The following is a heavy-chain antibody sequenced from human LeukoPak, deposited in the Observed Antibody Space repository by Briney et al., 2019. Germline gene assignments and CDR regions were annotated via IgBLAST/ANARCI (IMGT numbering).Heavy chain of an antibody. D-gene: IGHD6-19*01. Sequence: ASVKVSCKVSGYTLTELSMHWVRQAPGKGLEWMGGFDPEDGETIYAQKLQGRVTMTDDTSTDTAYMELSSLRSEDAAVYYCATAKYSSGWYGAFDIWGQGTMVTDSS. J-gene: IGHJ3*02. CDR1: GYTLTELS. CDR3: ATAKYSSGWYGAFDI. CDR2: FDPEDGET. V-gene: IGHV1-24*01.